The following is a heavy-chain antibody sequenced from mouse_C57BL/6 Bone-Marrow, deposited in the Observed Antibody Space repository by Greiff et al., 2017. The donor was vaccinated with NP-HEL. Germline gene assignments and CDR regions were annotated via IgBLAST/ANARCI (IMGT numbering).Heavy chain of an antibody. CDR1: GYAFSSSW. D-gene: IGHD3-2*02. CDR2: IYPGDGDT. J-gene: IGHJ2*01. V-gene: IGHV1-82*01. Sequence: QVQLQQSGPELVKPGASVKISCKASGYAFSSSWMNWVKQRPGKGLEWIGRIYPGDGDTNYNGKFKGKATLTADKSSSTAYMQLRSLTSEDSAVYFCERRAQSTEVYFDYWGQCTTLTVSS. CDR3: ERRAQSTEVYFDY.